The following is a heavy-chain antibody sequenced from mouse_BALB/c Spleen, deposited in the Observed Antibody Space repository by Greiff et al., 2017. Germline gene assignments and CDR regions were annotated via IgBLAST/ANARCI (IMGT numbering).Heavy chain of an antibody. J-gene: IGHJ4*01. CDR1: GFTFTDYY. CDR3: ARETTEAMDY. Sequence: EVKLVESGGGLVQPGGSLRLSCATSGFTFTDYYMSWVRQPPGKALEWLGFIRHKANGYTTEYSASVKGRFTISRDNSQSILYLQMNTLRAEDSATYYCARETTEAMDYWGQGTSVTVSS. V-gene: IGHV7-3*02. D-gene: IGHD1-1*01. CDR2: IRHKANGYTT.